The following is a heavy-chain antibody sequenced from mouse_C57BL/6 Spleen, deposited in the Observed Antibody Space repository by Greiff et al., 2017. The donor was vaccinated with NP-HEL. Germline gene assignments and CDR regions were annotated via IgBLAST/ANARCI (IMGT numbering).Heavy chain of an antibody. CDR2: IRNKANGYTT. CDR1: GFTFTDYY. V-gene: IGHV7-3*01. Sequence: EVQGVESGGGLVQPGGSLSLSCAASGFTFTDYYMSWVRQPPGKALEWLGFIRNKANGYTTEYSASVKGRFTISRDNSQSILYLQMNALRAEDSATYYCARPSLDYYAMDYWGQGTSVTVSS. J-gene: IGHJ4*01. CDR3: ARPSLDYYAMDY.